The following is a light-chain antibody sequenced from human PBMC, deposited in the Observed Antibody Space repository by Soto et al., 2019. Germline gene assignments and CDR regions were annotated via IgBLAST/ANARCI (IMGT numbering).Light chain of an antibody. CDR1: QRVSSN. V-gene: IGKV3-15*01. CDR2: GAS. CDR3: QQYNNWPPYT. Sequence: EMVMTQCPATLSVAPGERATLSCRASQRVSSNLAWYQQKPGQAPRLLIYGASTRATGIPARFSGSGSETEFTLTISSLQSEDFAVYYCQQYNNWPPYTFGQGTKVDIK. J-gene: IGKJ2*01.